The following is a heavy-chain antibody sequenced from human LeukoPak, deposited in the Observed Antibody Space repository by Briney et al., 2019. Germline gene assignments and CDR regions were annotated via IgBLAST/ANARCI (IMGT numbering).Heavy chain of an antibody. J-gene: IGHJ1*01. V-gene: IGHV1-69*13. CDR3: ARVPYSGSFPSFQH. CDR2: IIPIFGTA. CDR1: GGTFSSYA. D-gene: IGHD1-26*01. Sequence: GASVKVSCKASGGTFSSYAISWVRQAPGQGLEWMGGIIPIFGTANYAQKFQGRVTITADESTSTAYMELSSLRSEDTAVYYCARVPYSGSFPSFQHWGQGTLVTVSS.